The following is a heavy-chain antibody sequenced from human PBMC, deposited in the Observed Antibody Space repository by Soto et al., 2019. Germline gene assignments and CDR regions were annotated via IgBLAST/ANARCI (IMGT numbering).Heavy chain of an antibody. CDR2: IYPGDSDT. Sequence: GESLKISCKGSGYSFTSYWIGWVRQMPWKGLEWMGIIYPGDSDTRYSPSFQGQVTISADKSISTAYLQWSSLNDSDTAMYYCARHKGRYYYYYGMDVWGQGTTFTVAS. V-gene: IGHV5-51*01. CDR3: ARHKGRYYYYYGMDV. J-gene: IGHJ6*02. CDR1: GYSFTSYW.